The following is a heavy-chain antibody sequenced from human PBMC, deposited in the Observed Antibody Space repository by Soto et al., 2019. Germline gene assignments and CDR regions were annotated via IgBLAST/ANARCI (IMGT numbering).Heavy chain of an antibody. J-gene: IGHJ4*02. CDR2: ISGSGGST. CDR3: AKSHSSSWYPHLSY. V-gene: IGHV3-23*01. Sequence: PGGSLRLSCAASGFTFSSYAMSWVRQAPGKGLEWVSAISGSGGSTYYADSVKGRFTISRDNSKNTLYLQMNSLRAEDTAVYYCAKSHSSSWYPHLSYWGQGTLVTVSS. D-gene: IGHD6-13*01. CDR1: GFTFSSYA.